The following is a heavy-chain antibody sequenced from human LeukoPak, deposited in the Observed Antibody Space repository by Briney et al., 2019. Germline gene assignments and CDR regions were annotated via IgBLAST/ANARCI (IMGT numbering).Heavy chain of an antibody. CDR1: GFTFSNYW. V-gene: IGHV3-74*01. CDR3: ARVKVRFCSGGSCYYEYYFDY. CDR2: INSDGSST. J-gene: IGHJ4*02. D-gene: IGHD2-15*01. Sequence: GGSLRLSCAASGFTFSNYWMHWFRQAPGKGLVWVSHINSDGSSTSYADSVKGRFTISRDNAENTLYLQMNTLRAEDTAVYYCARVKVRFCSGGSCYYEYYFDYWGQGTLVTVSS.